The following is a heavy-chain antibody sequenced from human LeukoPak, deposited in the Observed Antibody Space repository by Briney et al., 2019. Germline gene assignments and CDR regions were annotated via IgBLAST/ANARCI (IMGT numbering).Heavy chain of an antibody. J-gene: IGHJ4*02. V-gene: IGHV3-15*01. Sequence: PGGSLRLSCAASGFSFSNVWMNWVRQAPGKGLEWIGRIKIGTTDYAAPVKDRFIISRDDSKNTLYVQMNSLKTEDTAVYYCTIAPHNPEMPLDYWGQGTLVTVSS. CDR3: TIAPHNPEMPLDY. CDR2: IKIGTT. D-gene: IGHD5-24*01. CDR1: GFSFSNVW.